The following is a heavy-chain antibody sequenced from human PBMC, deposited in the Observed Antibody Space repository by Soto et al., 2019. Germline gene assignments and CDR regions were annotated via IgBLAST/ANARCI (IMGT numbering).Heavy chain of an antibody. CDR3: VRDYYDTSGYPNTFDM. Sequence: PGGSLRLSCAASGFTLSRHTMNWVRQAPGKGLEWVSFIGSRTSDIYYADSVKGRFTISRDNAKISLYLDLTRLRAEDTAVYFCVRDYYDTSGYPNTFDMWGQGTMVTVSS. CDR2: IGSRTSDI. D-gene: IGHD3-22*01. V-gene: IGHV3-21*01. J-gene: IGHJ3*02. CDR1: GFTLSRHT.